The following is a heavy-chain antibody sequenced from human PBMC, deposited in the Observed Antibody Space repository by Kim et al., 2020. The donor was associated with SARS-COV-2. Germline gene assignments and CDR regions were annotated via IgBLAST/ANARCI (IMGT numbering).Heavy chain of an antibody. CDR2: IYPGDSDT. D-gene: IGHD3-9*01. CDR3: ARHGEKGDYDILTGDLDY. V-gene: IGHV5-51*01. CDR1: GYSFTSYW. Sequence: GESLKISCKGSGYSFTSYWIGWVRQMPGKGLEWMGIIYPGDSDTRYSPSFQGQVTISADKSISTAYLQWSSLKASDTAMYYCARHGEKGDYDILTGDLDYWGQGTLVTVSS. J-gene: IGHJ4*02.